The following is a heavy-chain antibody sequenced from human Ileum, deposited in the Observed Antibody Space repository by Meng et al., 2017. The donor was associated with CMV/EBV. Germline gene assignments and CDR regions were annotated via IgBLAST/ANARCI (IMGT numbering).Heavy chain of an antibody. CDR2: ISAYNGNT. V-gene: IGHV1-18*01. CDR3: ARGALRGSYYFYYYGMDV. CDR1: GYTFTIYG. D-gene: IGHD1-26*01. Sequence: ASVKVSCKASGYTFTIYGISWVRQAPGQGLEWMGWISAYNGNTNYAQKLQGRVTMTTDTSTSTAYMELRSLRSDDTAVYYCARGALRGSYYFYYYGMDVWGQGTMVTVSS. J-gene: IGHJ6*02.